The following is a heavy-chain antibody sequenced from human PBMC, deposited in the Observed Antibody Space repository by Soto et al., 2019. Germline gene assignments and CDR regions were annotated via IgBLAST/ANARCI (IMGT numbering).Heavy chain of an antibody. CDR1: GGTFSSYT. Sequence: QVQLVQSGAEVKKPGSSVKVSCKASGGTFSSYTISWVRQAPGQGLEWMGRIIPILGIANYAQKFQGRVTITADKSTSTAYMELSSLRSEDTAVYHCATQAYCSGGSCYPDYWGQGTLVTVSS. CDR3: ATQAYCSGGSCYPDY. J-gene: IGHJ4*02. V-gene: IGHV1-69*02. CDR2: IIPILGIA. D-gene: IGHD2-15*01.